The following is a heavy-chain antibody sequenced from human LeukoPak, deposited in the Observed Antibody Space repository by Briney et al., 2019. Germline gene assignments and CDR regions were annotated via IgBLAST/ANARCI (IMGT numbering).Heavy chain of an antibody. CDR3: SRDPRGIALAGTYDY. D-gene: IGHD6-19*01. Sequence: GTSLRLSCAASGFSFSRFGMHWVRQAPGKGLEWVAVISYDGNKKYYGDSVKGRFTISRDNSMNTLYLKMNSLRAVDTAVYYCSRDPRGIALAGTYDYSGQGILVTVS. J-gene: IGHJ4*02. V-gene: IGHV3-30*03. CDR2: ISYDGNKK. CDR1: GFSFSRFG.